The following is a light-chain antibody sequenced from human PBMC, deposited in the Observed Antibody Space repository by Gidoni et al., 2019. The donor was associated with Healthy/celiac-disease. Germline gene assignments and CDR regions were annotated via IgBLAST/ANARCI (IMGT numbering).Light chain of an antibody. CDR2: DAA. V-gene: IGKV1-33*01. Sequence: DIQMTQSPSSLSASVGDRVTITCQASQDIRNYVHWYQHKPGKAPKLLIYDAANLETGVPSRFSGSGSGPDFTSTLSSLQPEDIATYSCRQYANLPLTSXGXTKVEIK. CDR3: RQYANLPLT. J-gene: IGKJ4*01. CDR1: QDIRNY.